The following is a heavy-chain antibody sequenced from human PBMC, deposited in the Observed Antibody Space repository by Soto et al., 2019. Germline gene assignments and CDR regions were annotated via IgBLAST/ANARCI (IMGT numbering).Heavy chain of an antibody. J-gene: IGHJ2*01. D-gene: IGHD4-17*01. CDR3: ARPIDYAYWYFDL. Sequence: SETLSLTCTVSGGSISSSSYYWGWIRQPPGKGLEWIGSIYYSGSTYYNPSLKSRVTISVDTSKNQFSLKLSSVTAADTAVYYCARPIDYAYWYFDLWGRGTLVTVSS. CDR1: GGSISSSSYY. CDR2: IYYSGST. V-gene: IGHV4-39*01.